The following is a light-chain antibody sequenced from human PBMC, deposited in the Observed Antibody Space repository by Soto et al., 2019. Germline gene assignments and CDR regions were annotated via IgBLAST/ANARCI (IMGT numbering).Light chain of an antibody. CDR1: SSDVGSYNR. J-gene: IGLJ1*01. V-gene: IGLV2-18*02. CDR3: SSYTSSNTDV. CDR2: DVS. Sequence: QSVLTQPPSVSGSPGQSVTISCTGTSSDVGSYNRVSWYQQPPGTAPKLMIYDVSNRPSGVPDRFSGSKSGNTASLTISGLQAEDEADYYCSSYTSSNTDVFGTGTKVTV.